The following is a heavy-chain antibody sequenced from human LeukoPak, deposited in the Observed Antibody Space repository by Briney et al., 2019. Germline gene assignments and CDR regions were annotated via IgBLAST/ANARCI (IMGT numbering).Heavy chain of an antibody. J-gene: IGHJ4*02. Sequence: GGSLRLSCAASGFTFSSYWMHWVRQAPGKGLVWVSRINSDGSSTSYADSVKGRFTISRDNAKSTLYLQMNSLRAEDTAVYYCARENGYYLFDYWGQGTLVTVSS. CDR2: INSDGSST. CDR3: ARENGYYLFDY. CDR1: GFTFSSYW. V-gene: IGHV3-74*01. D-gene: IGHD3-3*01.